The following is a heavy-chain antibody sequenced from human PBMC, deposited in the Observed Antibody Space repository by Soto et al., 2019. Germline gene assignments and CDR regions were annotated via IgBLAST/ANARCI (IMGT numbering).Heavy chain of an antibody. D-gene: IGHD1-26*01. CDR1: GYTFTSYA. J-gene: IGHJ4*02. CDR2: INAGNGNT. Sequence: QVPLVQSGAEVKKPGASVKVSCKASGYTFTSYAMHWVRQAPGQRLEWMGWINAGNGNTKYSQKFQGRVTITRDTSASTAYMELSSMRSEDTAVCYCAATIVVATTFYYWGQGILVTVSS. CDR3: AATIVVATTFYY. V-gene: IGHV1-3*01.